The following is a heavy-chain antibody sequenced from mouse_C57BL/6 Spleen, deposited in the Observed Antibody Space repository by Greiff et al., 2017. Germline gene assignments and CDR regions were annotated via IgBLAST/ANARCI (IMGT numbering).Heavy chain of an antibody. Sequence: QVQLQQSGAELVKPGASVKLSCKASGYTFTSYWMQWVKQRPGQGLEWIGEIDPSDSYTNYNQKFKGKATLTVDTSSSTAYMQLSSLTSEDSAVYYCASSNWDRYFDVWGTGTTVTVSS. D-gene: IGHD4-1*01. CDR1: GYTFTSYW. CDR3: ASSNWDRYFDV. J-gene: IGHJ1*03. CDR2: IDPSDSYT. V-gene: IGHV1-50*01.